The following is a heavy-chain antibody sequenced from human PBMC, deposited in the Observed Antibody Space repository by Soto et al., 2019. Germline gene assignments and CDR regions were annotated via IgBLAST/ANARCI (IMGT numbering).Heavy chain of an antibody. CDR2: IIPIFGTA. J-gene: IGHJ6*02. CDR1: GGTFSSYA. D-gene: IGHD1-26*01. Sequence: QVQLVQSGAEVKKPGSSVKVSCKASGGTFSSYAISWVRQAPGQGLEWMGGIIPIFGTANYAQKFQGRVTITADEFTSTAYMELSSLRSEDTAVYYCARGEYSGRYGTYYYYGMDVWGQGTTVTVSS. V-gene: IGHV1-69*01. CDR3: ARGEYSGRYGTYYYYGMDV.